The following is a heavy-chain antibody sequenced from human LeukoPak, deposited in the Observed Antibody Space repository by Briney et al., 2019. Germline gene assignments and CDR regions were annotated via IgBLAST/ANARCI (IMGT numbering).Heavy chain of an antibody. CDR2: IIPIFGTA. CDR3: ARHSHDYDFWSGYPLDY. Sequence: SVKVSCKASGGTFSSYAISWVRQAPGQGLEWMGGIIPIFGTANYAQKFQARVTSTTDESTSTAYMELSSLRSEDTAVYYCARHSHDYDFWSGYPLDYWGKGTLVTVSS. D-gene: IGHD3-3*01. CDR1: GGTFSSYA. J-gene: IGHJ4*01. V-gene: IGHV1-69*05.